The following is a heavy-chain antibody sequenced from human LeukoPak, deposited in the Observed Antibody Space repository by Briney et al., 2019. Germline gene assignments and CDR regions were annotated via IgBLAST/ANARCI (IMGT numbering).Heavy chain of an antibody. D-gene: IGHD5-18*01. J-gene: IGHJ4*02. CDR2: ISYDGSNK. V-gene: IGHV3-30*18. CDR3: AKGARGYSYGYLDY. CDR1: GFSFTTYA. Sequence: GGSLRLSCAVSGFSFTTYAMSWVRQAPGKGLEWVAVISYDGSNKYYADSVKGRFTISRDNSKNTLYLQMNSLRAEDTAVYYCAKGARGYSYGYLDYWGQGTLVTVSS.